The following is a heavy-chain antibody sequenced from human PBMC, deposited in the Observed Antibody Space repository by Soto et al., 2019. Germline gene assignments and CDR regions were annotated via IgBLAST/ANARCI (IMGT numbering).Heavy chain of an antibody. J-gene: IGHJ4*02. CDR2: IYSGGST. CDR1: GFTVSSNY. D-gene: IGHD2-21*01. V-gene: IGHV3-66*01. Sequence: EVQLVESGGGLVQPGGSLRLSCAASGFTVSSNYMSWVRQAPGKGLEWVSVIYSGGSTYYADSVKGRFTISRDNSKNTLYLQMNSLRAEDTAVYYCAASGEYCGGDCYLYYWGQGTLVTVSS. CDR3: AASGEYCGGDCYLYY.